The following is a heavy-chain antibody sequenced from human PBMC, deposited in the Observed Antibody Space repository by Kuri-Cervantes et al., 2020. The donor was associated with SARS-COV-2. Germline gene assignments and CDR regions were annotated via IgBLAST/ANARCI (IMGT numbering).Heavy chain of an antibody. CDR3: ARELTGTRGLFDY. V-gene: IGHV3-74*01. J-gene: IGHJ4*02. CDR2: INTDGSST. D-gene: IGHD7-27*01. Sequence: GGSLRLSCAASGLTFSSYWMHWARQAPGKGLVWVSGINTDGSSTRYADSVKGQFTISRDNAKNTVYLQMNSLRAEDTAVYYCARELTGTRGLFDYWGQGTLVTVSS. CDR1: GLTFSSYW.